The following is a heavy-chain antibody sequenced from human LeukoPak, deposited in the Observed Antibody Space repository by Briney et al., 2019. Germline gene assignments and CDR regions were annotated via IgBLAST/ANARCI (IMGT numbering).Heavy chain of an antibody. CDR2: IYTSGST. V-gene: IGHV4-61*05. J-gene: IGHJ5*02. Sequence: SETLSLTCTVSGASINSSGYYWGWIRQPPGKGLEWIGRIYTSGSTNYNPSLKSRVTMSVDTSKNQFSLKLSSVTAADTAVYYCAGNYYDSSGFDPWGQGTLVTVSS. D-gene: IGHD3-22*01. CDR3: AGNYYDSSGFDP. CDR1: GASINSSGYY.